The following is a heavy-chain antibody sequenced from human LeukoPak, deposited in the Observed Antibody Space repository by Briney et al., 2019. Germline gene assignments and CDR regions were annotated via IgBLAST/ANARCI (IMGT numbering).Heavy chain of an antibody. J-gene: IGHJ4*03. CDR3: ARIWYFGDNNWRYFDY. CDR1: GFSFSNYW. V-gene: IGHV3-7*01. D-gene: IGHD1-1*01. CDR2: IDPHGSET. Sequence: GGSLRLSCAASGFSFSNYWMSWVRQAPGKGLEWVANIDPHGSETQYVGSVKGRFTTSRDNAKNSLYVQMNSLRAEHTALYYCARIWYFGDNNWRYFDYWGQGTLVTVAS.